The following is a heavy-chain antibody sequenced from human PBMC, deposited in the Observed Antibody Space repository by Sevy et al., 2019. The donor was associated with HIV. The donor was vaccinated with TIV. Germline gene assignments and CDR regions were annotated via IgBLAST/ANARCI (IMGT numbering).Heavy chain of an antibody. D-gene: IGHD1-26*01. J-gene: IGHJ4*02. CDR1: GFTFDDYG. V-gene: IGHV3-20*04. CDR2: INWNGGST. CDR3: ARGPDSGSYSPFDY. Sequence: GGSLRLSCAASGFTFDDYGMSWVRQAPGKGLEWVSGINWNGGSTGYADSVKGRFTISRDNAKNSLYLQMNSLRAEDTAFYYCARGPDSGSYSPFDYWGQGTLVTVSS.